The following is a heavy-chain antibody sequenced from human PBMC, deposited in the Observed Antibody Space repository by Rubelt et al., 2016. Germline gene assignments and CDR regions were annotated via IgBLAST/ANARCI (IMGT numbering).Heavy chain of an antibody. CDR2: ISGNGGSI. Sequence: EVQLVESGGGLVQPGGSLTLSCSASGFTFSSCAMHWVRQAPAKGLEYVSAISGNGGSIYYSDSLRDRITISRDNSKNTLYLQMTSLRAEDTAVYYGAPPISGYSSGWYVYWGQGTLVTVSS. CDR3: APPISGYSSGWYVY. D-gene: IGHD6-19*01. CDR1: GFTFSSCA. J-gene: IGHJ4*02. V-gene: IGHV3-64D*09.